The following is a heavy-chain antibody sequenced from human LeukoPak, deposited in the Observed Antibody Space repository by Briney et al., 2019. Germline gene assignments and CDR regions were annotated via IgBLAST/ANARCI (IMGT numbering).Heavy chain of an antibody. CDR3: AREMGAISAFDI. J-gene: IGHJ4*02. Sequence: ASVKVSCKASGYTFTGYYMHWVRQAPGQGLEWMGWINPNSGGTSYAQKFQGRVTMTRDTSISTAYMELSRLRSDDTAVYYCAREMGAISAFDIWGQGTLVTVSS. D-gene: IGHD1-26*01. CDR1: GYTFTGYY. CDR2: INPNSGGT. V-gene: IGHV1-2*02.